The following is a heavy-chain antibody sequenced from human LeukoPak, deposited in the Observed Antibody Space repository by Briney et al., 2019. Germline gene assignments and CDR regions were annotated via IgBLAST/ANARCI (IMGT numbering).Heavy chain of an antibody. CDR3: AKGIRDFSWLPSFDW. Sequence: GRSLRLSCAGSGCTFSTYGMHWVRQAPGKGLEWVAVTSFDGSNQYYADSVKGRFAISRDNFKSTLFLQMNSLSPEDTAVYYCAKGIRDFSWLPSFDWWGQGILVTVSS. D-gene: IGHD3-9*01. CDR1: GCTFSTYG. CDR2: TSFDGSNQ. V-gene: IGHV3-30*18. J-gene: IGHJ4*02.